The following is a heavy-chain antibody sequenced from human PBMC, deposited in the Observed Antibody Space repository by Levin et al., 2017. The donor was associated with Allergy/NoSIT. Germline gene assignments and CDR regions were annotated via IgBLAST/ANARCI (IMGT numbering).Heavy chain of an antibody. D-gene: IGHD2/OR15-2a*01. J-gene: IGHJ4*02. CDR1: GDSVSSGDQY. V-gene: IGHV4-61*08. CDR3: ARGTPFDY. Sequence: ESLKISCTVSGDSVSSGDQYWSWIRQPPGKGLEWIAYIYNSRYTNYNPSVKSRVTTSVDTSKNQFSLRLTSVTAADTAVYYCARGTPFDYWGQGTLVTVSS. CDR2: IYNSRYT.